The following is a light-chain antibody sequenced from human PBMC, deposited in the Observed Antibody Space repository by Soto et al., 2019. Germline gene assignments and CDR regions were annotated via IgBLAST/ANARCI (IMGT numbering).Light chain of an antibody. J-gene: IGLJ3*02. Sequence: QSVRRHPPSASPAPGHKGTISCSGSSSNIGANLVSWYQQFPGTAPKLIIYDNYKRPSGIPDRFSGSKSGTSATLDITGLQTGDEADYYCGTWDHSLSTGRVFGGGTQLTVL. CDR1: SSNIGANL. V-gene: IGLV1-51*01. CDR3: GTWDHSLSTGRV. CDR2: DNY.